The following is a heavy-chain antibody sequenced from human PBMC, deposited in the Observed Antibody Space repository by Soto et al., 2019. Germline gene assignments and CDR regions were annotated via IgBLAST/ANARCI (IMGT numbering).Heavy chain of an antibody. CDR2: ISGSGGST. V-gene: IGHV3-23*01. Sequence: GGSLRLSCAASGFTFSSYAMSWVRQAPGKGLEWVSAISGSGGSTYYADSVKGRFTISRDNSKNTLYLQMNSLRAEDTAVYYCANGPSRGGYCSSASCPGLDYWGQGTLVTVSS. CDR1: GFTFSSYA. D-gene: IGHD2-2*01. J-gene: IGHJ4*02. CDR3: ANGPSRGGYCSSASCPGLDY.